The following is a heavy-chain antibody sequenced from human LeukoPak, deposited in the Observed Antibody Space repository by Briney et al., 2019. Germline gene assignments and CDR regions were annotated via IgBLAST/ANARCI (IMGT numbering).Heavy chain of an antibody. V-gene: IGHV3-48*02. CDR1: GFTFSNFA. Sequence: QTGGSLRLSCAASGFTFSNFAMTWVRQAPGKGPEWVSYISSTSRTIFYADSVKGRFTISRDNAKNSLYLHMNSLRDEDTAVYYCARNEWADYWGQGTLVTVSS. CDR3: ARNEWADY. J-gene: IGHJ4*02. D-gene: IGHD1-26*01. CDR2: ISSTSRTI.